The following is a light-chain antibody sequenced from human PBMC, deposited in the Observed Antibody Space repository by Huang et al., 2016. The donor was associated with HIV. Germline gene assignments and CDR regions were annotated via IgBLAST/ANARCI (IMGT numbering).Light chain of an antibody. V-gene: IGKV4-1*01. J-gene: IGKJ1*01. Sequence: DIVMTQSPDSLVVSLGERATISCKSSQDVLFSSNNKNYLAWYQQKAGQPPKLLIYWASTRDSGVPDRFIASGSGTDFTLTISSLQAEDVAVYYCQQYHSTPWTFGQGTKVEI. CDR1: QDVLFSSNNKNY. CDR2: WAS. CDR3: QQYHSTPWT.